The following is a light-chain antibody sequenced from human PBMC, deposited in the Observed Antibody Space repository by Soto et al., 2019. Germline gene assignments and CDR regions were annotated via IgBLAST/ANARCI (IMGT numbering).Light chain of an antibody. CDR2: DNS. CDR3: QSYDSSLREV. V-gene: IGLV1-40*01. CDR1: SSNIGAGYD. J-gene: IGLJ1*01. Sequence: QSALTQPPSVSGAPGQRVTISCTGSSSNIGAGYDVHWYQQLPGTAPKLLIYDNSNRPSGVPDRFSGSKSGTSASLAITGLQAEDEADYYCQSYDSSLREVFGTGTKLTVL.